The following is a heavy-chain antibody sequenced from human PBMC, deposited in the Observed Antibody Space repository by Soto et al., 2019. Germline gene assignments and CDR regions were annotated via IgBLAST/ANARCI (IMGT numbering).Heavy chain of an antibody. Sequence: QVQLVQSGAEVRKPGASVKVSCKTSGYSFITYAISWVRQAPGQGLEWMGYISAHDGNTNYAQKLQARVTMTTDTSTSTAYMELRSLTYDDTAVYYSGRVGSASSPIDYWGPGTLVTVSS. CDR1: GYSFITYA. V-gene: IGHV1-18*01. J-gene: IGHJ4*02. CDR2: ISAHDGNT. CDR3: GRVGSASSPIDY. D-gene: IGHD6-6*01.